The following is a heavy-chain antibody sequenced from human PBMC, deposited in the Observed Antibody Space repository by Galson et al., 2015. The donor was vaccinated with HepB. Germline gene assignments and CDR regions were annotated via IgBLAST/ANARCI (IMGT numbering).Heavy chain of an antibody. V-gene: IGHV1-69*01. J-gene: IGHJ6*02. CDR1: GGTFSSYA. Sequence: SCKASGGTFSSYAISWVRQAPGQGLEWMGGIIPIFGTANYAQKFQGRVTITADESTSTAYMELSSLRSEDTAVYYCARGGELLNYYYGMDVWGQGTTVTVSS. CDR3: ARGGELLNYYYGMDV. D-gene: IGHD1-26*01. CDR2: IIPIFGTA.